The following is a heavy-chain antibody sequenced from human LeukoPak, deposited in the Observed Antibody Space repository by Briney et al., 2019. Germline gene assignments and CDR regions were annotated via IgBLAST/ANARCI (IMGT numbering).Heavy chain of an antibody. Sequence: ASVKVSCKASGYTFTGYYMHWVRQAPGQGLEWMGWINPNSGGTNYAQKFQGRVTMTRDTSISTAYMELSRLRSDDTAVYYCARDRGGSSSWSYYYYYYMDVWGKGTTVTVSS. CDR3: ARDRGGSSSWSYYYYYYMDV. CDR2: INPNSGGT. D-gene: IGHD6-13*01. J-gene: IGHJ6*03. CDR1: GYTFTGYY. V-gene: IGHV1-2*02.